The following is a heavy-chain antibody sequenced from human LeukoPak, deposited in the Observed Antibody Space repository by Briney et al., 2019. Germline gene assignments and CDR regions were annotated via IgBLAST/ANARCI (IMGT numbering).Heavy chain of an antibody. V-gene: IGHV3-23*01. D-gene: IGHD3-22*01. CDR2: ISGSDGST. CDR1: GFTFSSYA. Sequence: QPGGSLRLSCAASGFTFSSYATSWVRQAPGKGLEWVSAISGSDGSTYYADSVKGRFTISRDNSKNTLYLQMNSLRAEDTAVYYCAKDPVYYDSSGYRSDYWGQGTLVTVSS. J-gene: IGHJ4*02. CDR3: AKDPVYYDSSGYRSDY.